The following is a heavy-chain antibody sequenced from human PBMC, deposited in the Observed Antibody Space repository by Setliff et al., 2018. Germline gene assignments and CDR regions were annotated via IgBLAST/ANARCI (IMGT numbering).Heavy chain of an antibody. Sequence: ASVKVSCKASGYTFTSYGISWVRQAPGQGLEWMGWISTYNGDTDYAQKLQDRLTMTTDTSTSTVYMELRSLRSDDTAVYYCARRVYRSASGYFHYYLDLWGKGTTVTVSS. D-gene: IGHD6-6*01. CDR2: ISTYNGDT. V-gene: IGHV1-18*01. J-gene: IGHJ6*03. CDR1: GYTFTSYG. CDR3: ARRVYRSASGYFHYYLDL.